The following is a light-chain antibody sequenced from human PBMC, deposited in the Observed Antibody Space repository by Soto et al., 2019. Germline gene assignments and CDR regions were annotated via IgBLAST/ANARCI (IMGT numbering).Light chain of an antibody. J-gene: IGLJ2*01. V-gene: IGLV2-14*01. CDR3: SSYTTSTSRI. CDR1: SSDIGAYKY. Sequence: QSALTQPASVSGSPGQSITISCTGTSSDIGAYKYVSWYQQHPGKAPKVLIYDVSDRPSGVSNRFSGSKSGNTASLTISGHQPEDEADYYCSSYTTSTSRIFGGGTKLTVL. CDR2: DVS.